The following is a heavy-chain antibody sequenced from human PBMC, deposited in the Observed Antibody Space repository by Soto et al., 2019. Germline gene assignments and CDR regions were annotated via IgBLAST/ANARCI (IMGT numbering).Heavy chain of an antibody. CDR3: ARERLEGFYGMDV. J-gene: IGHJ6*02. D-gene: IGHD1-1*01. CDR2: INPNSGGT. CDR1: GYTFTGYY. V-gene: IGHV1-2*02. Sequence: ASVKVSCNASGYTFTGYYMHWVRQAPGQGLEWMGWINPNSGGTNYAQKFQGRVTMTRDTSISTAYMELSRLRSDDTAVYYCARERLEGFYGMDVWGQGTTVTVSS.